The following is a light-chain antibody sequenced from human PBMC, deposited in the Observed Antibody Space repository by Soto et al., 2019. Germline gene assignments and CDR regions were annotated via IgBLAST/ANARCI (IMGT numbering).Light chain of an antibody. CDR1: QSVAYTSNKKTY. V-gene: IGKV4-1*01. CDR3: QQYYSPLWT. J-gene: IGKJ1*01. CDR2: WSS. Sequence: DIVMTQSPDSLAVSLGERATINCKASQSVAYTSNKKTYVAWYQQKAGQPPKLLLYWSSTRASGVPDRFSGSGSGTDFTLTISSLQAEDGAVYYCQQYYSPLWTFGQGTKVQIK.